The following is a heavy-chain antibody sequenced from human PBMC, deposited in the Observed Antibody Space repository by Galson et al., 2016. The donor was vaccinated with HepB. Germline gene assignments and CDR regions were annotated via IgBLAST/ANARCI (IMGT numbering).Heavy chain of an antibody. CDR2: IYWSDDK. Sequence: PALVKPTQTLTLTCSFSGFSLSTQEVGVGWVRQPPGEALEWLALIYWSDDKRYSPSLKHRLHISKDTSNNRVVLTMANVDPMDTATYYLVRGSRWLTLGYWGQGALVTVSS. D-gene: IGHD4/OR15-4a*01. J-gene: IGHJ4*02. CDR1: GFSLSTQEVG. CDR3: VRGSRWLTLGY. V-gene: IGHV2-5*04.